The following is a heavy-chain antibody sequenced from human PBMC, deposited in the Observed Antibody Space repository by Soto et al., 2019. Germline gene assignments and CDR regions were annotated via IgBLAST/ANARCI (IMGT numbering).Heavy chain of an antibody. D-gene: IGHD2-2*01. J-gene: IGHJ3*02. CDR1: GFTFSSYG. CDR3: EKATSPADMLRAFDI. Sequence: GGSLRLSCAASGFTFSSYGMHWVRQAPGKGLEWVAVISYDGSNKYYADSVKGRFTISRDNSKNTLYLQMNSLRAEDTAVYYCEKATSPADMLRAFDIWGQGTMVTVPS. CDR2: ISYDGSNK. V-gene: IGHV3-30*18.